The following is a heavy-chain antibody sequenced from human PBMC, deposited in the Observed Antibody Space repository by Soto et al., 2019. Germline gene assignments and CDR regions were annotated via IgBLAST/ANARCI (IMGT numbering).Heavy chain of an antibody. V-gene: IGHV4-34*01. J-gene: IGHJ4*02. CDR2: INHSGST. D-gene: IGHD3-10*01. CDR1: GGSFSGYY. CDR3: ARDGSGYGFCDGPYYFDY. Sequence: PSETLSLTCAVYGGSFSGYYWSWIRQPPGKGLEWIGEINHSGSTNYNPSLKSRVTISVDTSKNQFSLKLSSVTAADTAVYYCARDGSGYGFCDGPYYFDYWGQGIQVTVSS.